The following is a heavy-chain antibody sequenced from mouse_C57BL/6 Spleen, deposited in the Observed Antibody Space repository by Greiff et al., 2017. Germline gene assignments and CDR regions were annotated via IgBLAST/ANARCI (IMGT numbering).Heavy chain of an antibody. J-gene: IGHJ1*03. CDR1: GFNIKNTH. V-gene: IGHV14-3*01. CDR3: ARDWDWWYFDV. Sequence: QLQQSVAELVRPGASVKLSCTASGFNIKNTHMHWVKQRPEQGLEWIGRIDPANGNTKYAPKFQGKATITADTSSNTAYLQLSSLTSEDTAIYYCARDWDWWYFDVWGTGTTVTVSS. D-gene: IGHD4-1*01. CDR2: IDPANGNT.